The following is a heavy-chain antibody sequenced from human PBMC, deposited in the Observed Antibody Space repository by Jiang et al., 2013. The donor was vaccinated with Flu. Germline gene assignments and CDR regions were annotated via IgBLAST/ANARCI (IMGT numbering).Heavy chain of an antibody. CDR3: ATDIPGGKGFD. D-gene: IGHD2-2*02. CDR1: GNTFTNYA. CDR2: INAYNGNT. Sequence: SGAEVRKPGASVKISCKASGNTFTNYALHWVRQAPGQRLEWMGWINAYNGNTKYSQRFQGRVTISRDTSASTAFMDLSSLRSEDTAVYYCATDIPGGKGFD. V-gene: IGHV1-3*01. J-gene: IGHJ4*01.